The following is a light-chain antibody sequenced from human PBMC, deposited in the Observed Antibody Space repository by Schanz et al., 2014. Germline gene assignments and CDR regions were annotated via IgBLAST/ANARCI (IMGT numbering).Light chain of an antibody. CDR1: SSDVGGYNY. CDR3: SSYGGSNFVV. J-gene: IGLJ2*01. CDR2: EVN. Sequence: QSALTQPPSASGSPGQSVTISCTGTSSDVGGYNYVSWYQQYPGKAPKLMIYEVNKRPSGVPDRFSGSKSGNTASLTVSGLQAEDEAEYYCSSYGGSNFVVFGGGTKLTVL. V-gene: IGLV2-8*01.